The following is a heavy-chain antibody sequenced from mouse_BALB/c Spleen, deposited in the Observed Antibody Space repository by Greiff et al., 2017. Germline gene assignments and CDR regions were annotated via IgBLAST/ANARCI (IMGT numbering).Heavy chain of an antibody. V-gene: IGHV3-6*02. Sequence: EVHLVESGPGLVKPSQSLSLTCSVTGYSITSGYYWNWIRQFPGNKLEWMGYISYDGSNNYNPSLKNRISITRDTSKNQFFLKLNSVTTEDTATYYCAREDDGYSLAMDYWGQGTSVTVSS. CDR3: AREDDGYSLAMDY. CDR2: ISYDGSN. J-gene: IGHJ4*01. CDR1: GYSITSGYY. D-gene: IGHD2-3*01.